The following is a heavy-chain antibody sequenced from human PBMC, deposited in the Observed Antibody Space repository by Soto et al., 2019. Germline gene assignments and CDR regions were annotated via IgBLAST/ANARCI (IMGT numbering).Heavy chain of an antibody. CDR2: ISAYNGNT. Sequence: EASVKVSCKASGYTFTSYGISWVRQAPGQGLEWMGWISAYNGNTNYAQKLQGRVTMTTDTSTSTAYMELRSLRSDDTAVYYCARITMVRGLSIALDYWGQGTLVTVSS. CDR1: GYTFTSYG. CDR3: ARITMVRGLSIALDY. J-gene: IGHJ4*02. D-gene: IGHD3-10*01. V-gene: IGHV1-18*01.